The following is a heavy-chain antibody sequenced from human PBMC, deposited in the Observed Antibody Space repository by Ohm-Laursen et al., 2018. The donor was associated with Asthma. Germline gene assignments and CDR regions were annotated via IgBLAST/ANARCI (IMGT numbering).Heavy chain of an antibody. J-gene: IGHJ4*02. CDR2: IKPDGSHT. V-gene: IGHV3-7*01. CDR1: GFTFSGSW. Sequence: GSLRLSCTASGFTFSGSWMIWARQAPGKGLQWLAFIKPDGSHTYYADSMEGRFSISRDNAKNSLYLQMNSLRDEDTAVYYCARDPYCGGDCYGSDYWGQGTLVTVSS. CDR3: ARDPYCGGDCYGSDY. D-gene: IGHD2-21*02.